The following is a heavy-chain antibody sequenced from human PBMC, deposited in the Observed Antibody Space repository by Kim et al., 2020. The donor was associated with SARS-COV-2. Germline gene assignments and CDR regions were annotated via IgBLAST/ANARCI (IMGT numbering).Heavy chain of an antibody. V-gene: IGHV3-21*01. Sequence: GGSLRLSCAASGFTFSSYSMNWVRQAPGKGLEWVSSISSSSSYIYYADSVKGRFTISRDNAKNSLYLQMNSLRAEDTAVYYCAREPTIAAAGIDDYYYYYGMDVWGQGTTVTVSS. CDR2: ISSSSSYI. CDR1: GFTFSSYS. CDR3: AREPTIAAAGIDDYYYYYGMDV. D-gene: IGHD6-13*01. J-gene: IGHJ6*02.